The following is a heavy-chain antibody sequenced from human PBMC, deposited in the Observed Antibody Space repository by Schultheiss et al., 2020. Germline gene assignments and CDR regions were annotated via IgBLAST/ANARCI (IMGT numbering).Heavy chain of an antibody. J-gene: IGHJ3*02. CDR1: GFTFSSYS. CDR2: ISSSSSYI. V-gene: IGHV3-21*04. D-gene: IGHD6-19*01. CDR3: AKAKQGYAVAGTGLDI. Sequence: GESLKISCAASGFTFSSYSMNWVRQAPGKGLEWVSSISSSSSYIYYADSVKGRFTISRDNSKNSLYLQMNSLRTEDTALYYCAKAKQGYAVAGTGLDIWGQGTMVTV.